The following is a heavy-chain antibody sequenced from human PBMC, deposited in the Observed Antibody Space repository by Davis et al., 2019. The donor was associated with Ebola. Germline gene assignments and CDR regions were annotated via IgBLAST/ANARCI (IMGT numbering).Heavy chain of an antibody. D-gene: IGHD6-13*01. CDR3: ARGSGIRFDP. CDR2: VYTSGNT. CDR1: GASVSSGYFS. Sequence: SETLSLTCNVSGASVSSGYFSWTWVRQPAGTGLEWIGHVYTSGNTKYNPSLKSRVTISVDTSKNQFSLRLSSVTAADTAVYYCARGSGIRFDPWGQGTLVIVSS. J-gene: IGHJ5*02. V-gene: IGHV4-61*10.